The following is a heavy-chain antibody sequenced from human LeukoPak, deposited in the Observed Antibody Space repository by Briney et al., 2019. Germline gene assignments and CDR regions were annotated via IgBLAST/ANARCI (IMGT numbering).Heavy chain of an antibody. J-gene: IGHJ4*02. D-gene: IGHD2-15*01. Sequence: GGSLRLSCAASGFTFSSYAMSWVRQAPGKGLGWVSAISGSGGSTYYADSVKGRFTISRDNSKNTLYLQMNSLRAEDTAVYYCAKSPDWVVALFDYWGQGTLVTVSS. V-gene: IGHV3-23*01. CDR3: AKSPDWVVALFDY. CDR2: ISGSGGST. CDR1: GFTFSSYA.